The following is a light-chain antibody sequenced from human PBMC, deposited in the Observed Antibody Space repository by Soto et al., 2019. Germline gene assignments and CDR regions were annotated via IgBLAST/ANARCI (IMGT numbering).Light chain of an antibody. CDR3: QQYNSWPLT. V-gene: IGKV3-15*01. CDR2: LAS. CDR1: QSVNSK. J-gene: IGKJ4*01. Sequence: EIVMTQSPATLSVSPGERVTLSCRASQSVNSKVAWYHQKPGQAPRLLIYLASTRATGIPARFSGSGSGTEFTLTISSLQSEDFAVYFCQQYNSWPLTFGGGTKVEIK.